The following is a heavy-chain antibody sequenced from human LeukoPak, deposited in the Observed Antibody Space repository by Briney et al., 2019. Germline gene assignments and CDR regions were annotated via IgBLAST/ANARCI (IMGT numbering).Heavy chain of an antibody. CDR3: ATLVVPAAMSWFDP. D-gene: IGHD2-2*01. J-gene: IGHJ5*02. CDR1: GGSISSGGYY. CDR2: IYYSGST. V-gene: IGHV4-31*03. Sequence: SETLSLTCTVSGGSISSGGYYWSWIRQHPGKGLEWIGYIYYSGSTYYNPSLKSRVTISVDTSKNQFSLKLSSVTAADTAVYYCATLVVPAAMSWFDPWGQGTLVTVSS.